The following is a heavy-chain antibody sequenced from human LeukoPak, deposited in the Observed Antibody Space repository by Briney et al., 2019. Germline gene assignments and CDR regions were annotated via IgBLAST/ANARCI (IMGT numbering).Heavy chain of an antibody. CDR3: ARDNGGSYGFDY. Sequence: SETLSLTCTVSGGSVSSGSYYWSWIRQPPGKGLEWIGYIYYSGSTNYNPSLKSRVTISVDTSKNQFSLKLSSVTAADTAVYYCARDNGGSYGFDYWGQGTLVTVSS. CDR2: IYYSGST. V-gene: IGHV4-61*01. CDR1: GGSVSSGSYY. D-gene: IGHD1-26*01. J-gene: IGHJ4*02.